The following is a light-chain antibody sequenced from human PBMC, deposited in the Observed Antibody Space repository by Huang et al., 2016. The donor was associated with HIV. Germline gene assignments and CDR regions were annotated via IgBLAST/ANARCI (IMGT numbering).Light chain of an antibody. CDR2: DAS. Sequence: IQLTQSPSSLSASIGDRVTTTCRASQDISYYLDWYQQKPGKAPKLMIYDASTLQSDVPSRFSGGGSGTDFTLTISSLQPADFATYYCQQLNSYPITFGQGTRLEIK. V-gene: IGKV1-9*01. CDR3: QQLNSYPIT. CDR1: QDISYY. J-gene: IGKJ5*01.